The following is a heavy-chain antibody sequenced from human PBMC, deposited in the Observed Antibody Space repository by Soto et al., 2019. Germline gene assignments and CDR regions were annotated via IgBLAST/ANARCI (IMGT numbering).Heavy chain of an antibody. CDR1: GFTFSNSW. J-gene: IGHJ4*02. CDR3: ATLITPRDLDS. V-gene: IGHV3-7*05. Sequence: EVQLVESGGGLVQPGGSLRLSCAASGFTFSNSWMSWVRQAPGKGLEWVANMKQDGSEKDYVGSVKGRFTISRDNAKNSLYLQMNALTTEDTAVYYCATLITPRDLDSWGQRALVTVSS. CDR2: MKQDGSEK. D-gene: IGHD3-10*01.